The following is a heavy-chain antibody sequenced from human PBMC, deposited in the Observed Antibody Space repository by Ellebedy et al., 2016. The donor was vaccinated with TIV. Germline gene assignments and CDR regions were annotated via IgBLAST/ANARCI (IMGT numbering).Heavy chain of an antibody. Sequence: MPSETLSLTCTVSGGSISSYYWSWIRQPPGKGLEWIGYIYYSGSTNYNPSLKSRVTISVDTSKNQFSLKLSSVTAADTAVYYCARHRPYYSGSHLDYWGQGTLVTVSS. CDR2: IYYSGST. V-gene: IGHV4-59*08. D-gene: IGHD1-26*01. J-gene: IGHJ4*02. CDR1: GGSISSYY. CDR3: ARHRPYYSGSHLDY.